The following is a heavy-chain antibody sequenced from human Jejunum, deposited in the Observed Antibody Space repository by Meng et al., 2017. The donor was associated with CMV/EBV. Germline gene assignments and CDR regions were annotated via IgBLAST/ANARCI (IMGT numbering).Heavy chain of an antibody. CDR3: ARGGNFDP. CDR2: ISTNTGTP. V-gene: IGHV7-4-1*02. CDR1: GYTFSTYT. J-gene: IGHJ5*02. Sequence: VVQSGSGLKKPGASVKVSCKASGYTFSTYTINWVRQAHGRGLEWMGWISTNTGTPTYTQGFTGRFVFSLDTSVSTAYLQISSLKAEDTAVYYCARGGNFDPWGQGTLVTVSS. D-gene: IGHD2/OR15-2a*01.